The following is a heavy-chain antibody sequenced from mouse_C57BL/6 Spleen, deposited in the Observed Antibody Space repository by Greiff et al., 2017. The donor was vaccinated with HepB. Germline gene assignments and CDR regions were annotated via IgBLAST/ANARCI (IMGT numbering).Heavy chain of an antibody. D-gene: IGHD2-1*01. CDR3: ALYYGNYGKAY. CDR1: GYTFTSYW. V-gene: IGHV1-50*01. Sequence: QAQLQQPGAELVKPGALVKLSCKASGYTFTSYWMQWVKQRPGQGLEWIGEIDPSDSYTNYNQKFKGKATLTVDTSSSTAYMQLSSLTSEDSAVYYCALYYGNYGKAYWGQGTLVTVSA. J-gene: IGHJ3*01. CDR2: IDPSDSYT.